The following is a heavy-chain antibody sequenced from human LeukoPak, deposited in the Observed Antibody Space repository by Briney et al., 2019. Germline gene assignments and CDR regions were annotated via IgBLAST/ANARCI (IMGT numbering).Heavy chain of an antibody. CDR3: ARQGDSGRAYDH. Sequence: SETLSLTCTVSGGSISSYYWSWIRQPPGKGLEWIGYIYYSGNTNYNPSLKSRVTISVDTSKNQFSLKLTSVTAADTAVYYCARQGDSGRAYDHWGQGTLVTVSS. CDR1: GGSISSYY. D-gene: IGHD2-15*01. V-gene: IGHV4-59*08. J-gene: IGHJ4*02. CDR2: IYYSGNT.